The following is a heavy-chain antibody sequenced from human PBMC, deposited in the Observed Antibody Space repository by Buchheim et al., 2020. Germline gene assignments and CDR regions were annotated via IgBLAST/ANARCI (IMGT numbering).Heavy chain of an antibody. D-gene: IGHD3-3*01. J-gene: IGHJ6*03. Sequence: EVQLVESGGGLVQPGGSLRLSCAASGFTFSSYWMSWVRQAPGKGLEWVANIKQDGSEKYYVDSVKGRFTISSDNAKNSLYLQMNSLRAEDTAVYYCARDRPSNYDFWSGYYYYYYYYMDVWGKGTT. CDR3: ARDRPSNYDFWSGYYYYYYYYMDV. V-gene: IGHV3-7*01. CDR1: GFTFSSYW. CDR2: IKQDGSEK.